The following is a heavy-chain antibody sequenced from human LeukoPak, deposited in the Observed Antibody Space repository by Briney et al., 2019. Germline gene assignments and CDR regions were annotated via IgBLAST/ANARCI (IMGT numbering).Heavy chain of an antibody. J-gene: IGHJ4*02. CDR3: AKAGGSDFDY. Sequence: GRSLRLSCAASGFTFSSYAMSWVRQAPGKGLEWVSAISGCGGSTYYAESVKGRFTISRDNSKNTLYLQMNSLRAEDTAVYYCAKAGGSDFDYWGQGTLVTVSS. CDR2: ISGCGGST. D-gene: IGHD3-10*01. V-gene: IGHV3-23*01. CDR1: GFTFSSYA.